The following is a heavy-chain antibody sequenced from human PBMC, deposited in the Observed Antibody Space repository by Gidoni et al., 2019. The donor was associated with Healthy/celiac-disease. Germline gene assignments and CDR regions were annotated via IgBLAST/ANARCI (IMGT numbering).Heavy chain of an antibody. CDR2: IRSKAYGGTT. J-gene: IGHJ4*02. D-gene: IGHD6-19*01. CDR1: GFTFGDYA. Sequence: EVQLVESGGGLVKPGRSLRLSCTASGFTFGDYAMSWFRQAPGKGLEWVGFIRSKAYGGTTEYAASVKGRFTISRDDSKSIAYLQMNSLKTEDTAVYYCTRDRGSGWYWVHYWGQGTLVTVSS. V-gene: IGHV3-49*05. CDR3: TRDRGSGWYWVHY.